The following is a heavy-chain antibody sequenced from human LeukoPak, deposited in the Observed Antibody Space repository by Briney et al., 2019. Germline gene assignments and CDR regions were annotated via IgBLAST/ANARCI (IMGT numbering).Heavy chain of an antibody. CDR1: GYTFTSYD. CDR3: ARGPYDSSGYYLAFDI. CDR2: MDPNSGNT. D-gene: IGHD3-22*01. Sequence: ASVKVSCKASGYTFTSYDINWVRQATGQGFEWMGWMDPNSGNTGYAQKFQGRVTMTRNTSISTAYMELSSLRSEDTAVYYCARGPYDSSGYYLAFDIWGQGTMVTVSS. V-gene: IGHV1-8*01. J-gene: IGHJ3*02.